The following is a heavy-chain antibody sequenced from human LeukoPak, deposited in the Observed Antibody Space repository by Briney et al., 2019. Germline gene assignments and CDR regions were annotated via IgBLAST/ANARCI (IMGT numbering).Heavy chain of an antibody. CDR3: VKDLSGSFSFDQ. D-gene: IGHD1-26*01. CDR1: GFTFSSNA. J-gene: IGHJ4*02. V-gene: IGHV3-23*01. CDR2: ISVSDGST. Sequence: PGGSLRLSCAASGFTFSSNAMNWVRQAPGKGLEWVSVISVSDGSTYYADSVKGRFTISRDNSKNTLYLQMSSLRPEDTAVYYCVKDLSGSFSFDQWGQGTLVTVSS.